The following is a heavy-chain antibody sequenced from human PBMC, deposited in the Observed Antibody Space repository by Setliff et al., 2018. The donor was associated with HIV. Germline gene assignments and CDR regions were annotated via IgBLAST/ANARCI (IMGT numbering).Heavy chain of an antibody. J-gene: IGHJ3*02. CDR1: GGSFSGYY. D-gene: IGHD3-10*01. V-gene: IGHV4-34*01. CDR2: INHSGST. Sequence: PSETLSLTCAVYGGSFSGYYWSWIRQPPGKGLEWIGEINHSGSTNYNPSLKSRVTISVDTSKNQFSLKLSSVTAADTAVYYCARDHEVRGVIPGSQGAFDIWGQGTMVTVSS. CDR3: ARDHEVRGVIPGSQGAFDI.